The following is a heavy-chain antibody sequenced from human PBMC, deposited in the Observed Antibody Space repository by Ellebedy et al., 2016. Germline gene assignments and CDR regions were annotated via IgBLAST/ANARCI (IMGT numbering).Heavy chain of an antibody. CDR3: AKEDATEAGYLDY. V-gene: IGHV3-9*01. CDR1: GFTFGKVG. Sequence: GGSLRLSCAASGFTFGKVGMHWVRQAPGKGLEWVSGINWKSNSVGYADSVKGRFTISRDNAKNSLFLQMNSLRDEDTALYYCAKEDATEAGYLDYWGQGILVTVSS. D-gene: IGHD6-13*01. CDR2: INWKSNSV. J-gene: IGHJ4*02.